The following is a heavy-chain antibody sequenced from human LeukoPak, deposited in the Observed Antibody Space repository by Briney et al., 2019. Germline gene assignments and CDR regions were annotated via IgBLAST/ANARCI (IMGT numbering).Heavy chain of an antibody. CDR2: INSDGSST. D-gene: IGHD6-13*01. V-gene: IGHV3-74*01. Sequence: PGGSLRLSCAASGFTFSSYWMHWVRQAPGKGLVWVSRINSDGSSTSYADSVKGRFTISRDNAKNTLYLQMSSLRAEDTAVYYCARGVAAAVYYFDYWGQGTLVTVSS. J-gene: IGHJ4*02. CDR3: ARGVAAAVYYFDY. CDR1: GFTFSSYW.